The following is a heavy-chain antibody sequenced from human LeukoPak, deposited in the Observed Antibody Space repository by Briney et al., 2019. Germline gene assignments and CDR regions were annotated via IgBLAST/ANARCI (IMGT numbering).Heavy chain of an antibody. CDR2: IYHSGST. Sequence: SETLSLTCTVSGGSISSGGYYWSWIRQPPGKGLEWIGYIYHSGSTYYNPSLKSRVTISVDTSKNQFSLKLSSVTAADTAVYYCARGRSYYDSSGYYNAFDIWGQGTMVTVSS. CDR1: GGSISSGGYY. CDR3: ARGRSYYDSSGYYNAFDI. J-gene: IGHJ3*02. D-gene: IGHD3-22*01. V-gene: IGHV4-30-2*01.